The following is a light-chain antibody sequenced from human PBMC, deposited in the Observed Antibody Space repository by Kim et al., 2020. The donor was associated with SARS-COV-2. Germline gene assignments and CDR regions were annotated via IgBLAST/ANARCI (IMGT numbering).Light chain of an antibody. CDR1: QSVSSNY. Sequence: ENVLTQSPGTLSLSPGERATLSCRASQSVSSNYLAWYQKKPGQAPRLLIYGASIRATGIPDRFSGGGSGTDFTLTISRLEPEDFAVYYCQQYGRSPRTFGQGTKVDIK. CDR2: GAS. V-gene: IGKV3-20*01. J-gene: IGKJ1*01. CDR3: QQYGRSPRT.